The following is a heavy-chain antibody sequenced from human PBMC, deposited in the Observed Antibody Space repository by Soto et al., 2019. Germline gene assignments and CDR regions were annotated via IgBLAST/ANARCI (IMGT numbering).Heavy chain of an antibody. D-gene: IGHD3-22*01. CDR3: ARGAQGFFPVSGIYFYFDN. CDR2: VHPDSGGT. CDR1: GYIFTDHL. J-gene: IGHJ4*02. V-gene: IGHV1-2*02. Sequence: ASVKVSCKTSGYIFTDHLIHWVRQSPGQGLQWVGWVHPDSGGTNVAQAFQDRVTMTADTSITTAYMDLARLRPDDTAIFYCARGAQGFFPVSGIYFYFDNWGPGTPVTVSS.